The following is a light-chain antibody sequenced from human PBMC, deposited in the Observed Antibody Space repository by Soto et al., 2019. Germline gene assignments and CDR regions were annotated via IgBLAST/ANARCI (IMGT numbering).Light chain of an antibody. CDR1: QSLLHSNGNIY. CDR3: MQAIQAPRP. CDR2: VGS. Sequence: DIVLTQSPLSLPVTPGEPASISCRSSQSLLHSNGNIYLDWYLQKPGQSPQLLIYVGSIRASGVPDRFSGSGSGTDFTLKITRVEAEDVGVYCCMQAIQAPRPFGLGTKVEIK. V-gene: IGKV2-28*01. J-gene: IGKJ1*01.